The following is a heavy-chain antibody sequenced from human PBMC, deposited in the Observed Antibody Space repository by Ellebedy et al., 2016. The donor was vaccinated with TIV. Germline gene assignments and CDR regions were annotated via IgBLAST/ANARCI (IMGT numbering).Heavy chain of an antibody. CDR3: ARDKVAAAFPL. V-gene: IGHV3-21*01. D-gene: IGHD6-13*01. CDR1: GFTFSSYS. Sequence: GESLKISXAASGFTFSSYSMNWVRQAPGKGLEWVSSISSSSSYIYYADSVKGRFTISRDNAKNSLYLQMNSLRAEDTAVYYCARDKVAAAFPLWGQGTLVTVSS. CDR2: ISSSSSYI. J-gene: IGHJ4*02.